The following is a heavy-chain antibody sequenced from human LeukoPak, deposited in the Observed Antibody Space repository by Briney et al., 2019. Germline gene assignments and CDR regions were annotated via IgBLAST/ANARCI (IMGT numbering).Heavy chain of an antibody. V-gene: IGHV4-39*07. CDR3: ADVGTRLGAFDI. D-gene: IGHD2-8*01. J-gene: IGHJ3*02. CDR2: IYYSGST. CDR1: GGPISSSSYY. Sequence: PSETLSLTCTVSGGPISSSSYYWGWIRQPPGKGLEWIGSIYYSGSTYYNPSLKSRVTISVDTSKNQFSLKLSSVTAADTAVYYCADVGTRLGAFDIWGQGTMVTVSS.